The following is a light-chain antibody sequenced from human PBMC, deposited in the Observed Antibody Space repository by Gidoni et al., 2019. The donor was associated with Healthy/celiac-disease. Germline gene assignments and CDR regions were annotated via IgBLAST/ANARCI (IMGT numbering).Light chain of an antibody. V-gene: IGLV3-1*01. CDR3: QAWDSSTVV. J-gene: IGLJ2*01. Sequence: SFELTQPPSVSVSPGQTASITCSGDKLGDKYACWYQQKSGQSPVLVIYQDSKRPPGIPERFSGSNSGNTAALTISGTQAMDEADYYCQAWDSSTVVFGGGTKLTVL. CDR2: QDS. CDR1: KLGDKY.